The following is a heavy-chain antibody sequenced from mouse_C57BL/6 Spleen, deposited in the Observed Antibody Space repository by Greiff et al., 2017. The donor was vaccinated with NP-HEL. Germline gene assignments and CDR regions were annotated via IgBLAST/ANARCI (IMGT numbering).Heavy chain of an antibody. CDR3: ASDTTSWDFGV. D-gene: IGHD1-1*01. Sequence: QVQLQQSGAELAKPGASVKLSCKASGYTFTSYWMHWVKQRPGQGLDWIGYIHPSSGYTKYNQKFKDKATLTGDKSSSTAYMQLSSLTYEDSAVYYCASDTTSWDFGVWGTGATVTVAS. CDR2: IHPSSGYT. V-gene: IGHV1-7*01. J-gene: IGHJ1*03. CDR1: GYTFTSYW.